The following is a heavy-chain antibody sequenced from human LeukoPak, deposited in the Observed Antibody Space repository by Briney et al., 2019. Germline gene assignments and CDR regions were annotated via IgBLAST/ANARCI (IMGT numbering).Heavy chain of an antibody. CDR2: IYPRDGST. CDR1: GYSFTSNY. J-gene: IGHJ4*02. CDR3: ARDQEGFDY. Sequence: ASVKVSCKASGYSFTSNYIHWVRQAPGQGLEWMGMIYPRDGSTSYAQRFQDRVTVTRDTSTSTVHVELSGLRSEDTAVYYCARDQEGFDYRGQGTQVTVSS. V-gene: IGHV1-46*01.